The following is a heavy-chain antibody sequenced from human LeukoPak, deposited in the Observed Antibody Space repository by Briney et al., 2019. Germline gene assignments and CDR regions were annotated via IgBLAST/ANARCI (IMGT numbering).Heavy chain of an antibody. D-gene: IGHD3-10*01. J-gene: IGHJ6*02. V-gene: IGHV5-51*01. Sequence: GESLTIFCKTSGYTFTSYWIGRVRQTPGKGLECMGGIFPRASYVRYSPSFQGQVTISADKSTTTAYLHWGSLKASDSAMYYCVRSLPGTLLRGYGMDVWGPGTTVTVS. CDR3: VRSLPGTLLRGYGMDV. CDR1: GYTFTSYW. CDR2: IFPRASYV.